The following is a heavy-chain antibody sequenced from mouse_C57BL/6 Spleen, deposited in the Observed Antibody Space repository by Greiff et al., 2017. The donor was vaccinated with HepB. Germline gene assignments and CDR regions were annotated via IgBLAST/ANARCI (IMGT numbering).Heavy chain of an antibody. V-gene: IGHV5-6*01. CDR2: ISSGGSYT. CDR3: TRLSSNYFDY. J-gene: IGHJ2*01. D-gene: IGHD2-10*02. CDR1: GFTFSSYG. Sequence: EVKLVESGGDLVKPGGSLKLSCAASGFTFSSYGMSWVRQTPDKRLEWVATISSGGSYTYYTDSVKGRFTISRDNAKNTLYLPMSSLKSEDTAMYYSTRLSSNYFDYWGQGTTLTVSS.